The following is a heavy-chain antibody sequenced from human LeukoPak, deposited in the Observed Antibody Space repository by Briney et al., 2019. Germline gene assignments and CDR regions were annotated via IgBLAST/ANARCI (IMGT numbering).Heavy chain of an antibody. V-gene: IGHV4-4*02. CDR3: AVLTGYHWFDP. CDR2: IYHSGST. D-gene: IGHD3-9*01. CDR1: GSSISSSNW. J-gene: IGHJ5*02. Sequence: SETLSLTCAVSGSSISSSNWWSWVRQPPGKGLEWIGEIYHSGSTNYNPSLKSRVTISVDKSKNQFSLKLSSVTAADTAVYYCAVLTGYHWFDPWGQGTLVTVSS.